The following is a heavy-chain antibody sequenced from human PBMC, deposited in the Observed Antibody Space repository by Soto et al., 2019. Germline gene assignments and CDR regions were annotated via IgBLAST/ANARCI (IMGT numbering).Heavy chain of an antibody. V-gene: IGHV3-7*03. D-gene: IGHD3-16*02. J-gene: IGHJ5*02. Sequence: GGSLRLSCAVSGFRFRDYWMSWVRQAPGKGLGWVANIKQDESDKYYVDSVKGRFTISRDNAKNALYLQMNSLRVEDTAVYYCAAYCYTMTCTHFHGYSWGQGTQVTVSS. CDR1: GFRFRDYW. CDR2: IKQDESDK. CDR3: AAYCYTMTCTHFHGYS.